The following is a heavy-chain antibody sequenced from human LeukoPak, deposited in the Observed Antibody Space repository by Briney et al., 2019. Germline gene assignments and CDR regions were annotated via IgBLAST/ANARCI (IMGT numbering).Heavy chain of an antibody. CDR1: GGSISSYY. Sequence: SETLSLTCTVSGGSISSYYWRWIRQPPGKGLEWIGYIYYSGSTNYNPSLKSRVTISVDTSKNQFSLKLSSVTAADTAVYYCARSYGARVAPDYWGQGTLVTVSS. V-gene: IGHV4-59*01. CDR2: IYYSGST. D-gene: IGHD4-17*01. J-gene: IGHJ4*02. CDR3: ARSYGARVAPDY.